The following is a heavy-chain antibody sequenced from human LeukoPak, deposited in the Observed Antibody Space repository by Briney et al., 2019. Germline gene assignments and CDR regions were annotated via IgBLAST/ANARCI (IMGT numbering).Heavy chain of an antibody. CDR3: AKVAGAYCSSTSCPGSAFDI. CDR2: IKEDGSEK. V-gene: IGHV3-7*03. CDR1: GFIFTDYW. Sequence: GGSLRLSCAASGFIFTDYWMYWVRQAPGRGLAWVANIKEDGSEKNYVDSVKGRFTISRDNSKNTLYLQMNSLRAEDTAVYYCAKVAGAYCSSTSCPGSAFDIWGQGTMVTVSS. D-gene: IGHD2-2*01. J-gene: IGHJ3*02.